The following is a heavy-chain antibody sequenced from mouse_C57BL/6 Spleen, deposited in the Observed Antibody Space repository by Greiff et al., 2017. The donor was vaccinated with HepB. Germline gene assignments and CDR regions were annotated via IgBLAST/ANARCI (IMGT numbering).Heavy chain of an antibody. V-gene: IGHV1-82*01. CDR3: ARELGRGAWFAY. Sequence: VQLQQSGPELVKPGASVKISCKASGYAFSSSWMNWVKQRPGKGLEWIGRIYPGDGDTNYNGKFKGKATLTADKSSSTAYMQLSSLTSEDSAVYFCARELGRGAWFAYWGQGTLVTVSA. J-gene: IGHJ3*01. CDR2: IYPGDGDT. D-gene: IGHD4-1*01. CDR1: GYAFSSSW.